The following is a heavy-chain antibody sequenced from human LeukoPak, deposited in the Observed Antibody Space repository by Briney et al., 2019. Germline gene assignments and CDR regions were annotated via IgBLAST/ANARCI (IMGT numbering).Heavy chain of an antibody. CDR1: GFTFSTYA. Sequence: GGSLRLSCAASGFTFSTYAMSWVRQAPGKGLEWVSEISGSGGSTYYADSVKGRFTKSRDKAQNTVYRQMNSLRAEDTAVYYCAKGDTAIVPAATDYWGQGTLVTVSS. J-gene: IGHJ4*02. CDR3: AKGDTAIVPAATDY. D-gene: IGHD2-2*01. V-gene: IGHV3-23*01. CDR2: ISGSGGST.